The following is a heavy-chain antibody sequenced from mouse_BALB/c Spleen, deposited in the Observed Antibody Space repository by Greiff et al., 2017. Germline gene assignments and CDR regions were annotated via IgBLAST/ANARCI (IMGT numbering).Heavy chain of an antibody. CDR3: ARGDYRYDVYWYFDV. CDR2: IYPGDGDT. V-gene: IGHV1-80*01. J-gene: IGHJ1*01. CDR1: GYAFSSYW. Sequence: QVQLKQSGAELVRPGSSVKISCKASGYAFSSYWMNWVKQRPGQGLEWIGQIYPGDGDTNYNGKFKGKATLTADKSSSTAYMQLSSLTSEDSAVYLCARGDYRYDVYWYFDVWGAGTTVTVSS. D-gene: IGHD2-14*01.